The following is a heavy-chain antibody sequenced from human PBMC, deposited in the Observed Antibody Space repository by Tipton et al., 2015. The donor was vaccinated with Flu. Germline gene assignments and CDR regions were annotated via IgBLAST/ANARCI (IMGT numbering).Heavy chain of an antibody. CDR2: IYYSGST. CDR3: ARARGGVVRSNWFDP. D-gene: IGHD2-15*01. CDR1: GGSISSSIYY. J-gene: IGHJ5*02. V-gene: IGHV4-39*01. Sequence: TLSLTCTVSGGSISSSIYYWGWIRQPPGKGLEWIGSIYYSGSTYYNPSLKSRLTISVDTFKKQISLKLSSVTAADTAVYYCARARGGVVRSNWFDPWGQGTLVTVSS.